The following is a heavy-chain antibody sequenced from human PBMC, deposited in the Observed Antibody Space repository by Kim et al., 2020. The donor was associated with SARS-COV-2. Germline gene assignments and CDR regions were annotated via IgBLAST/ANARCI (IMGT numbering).Heavy chain of an antibody. CDR1: GGSISSYY. CDR3: ASQTLKDSSSAGFFQFHY. CDR2: IYYSGST. Sequence: SETLSLTCTVSGGSISSYYWSWIRPPPGKGLEWIGYIYYSGSTNYKPSLKSRVTISVDTSKNQFSLTLSSVTAADTAGYFFASQTLKDSSSAGFFQFHY. D-gene: IGHD6-6*01. J-gene: IGHJ6*01. V-gene: IGHV4-59*08.